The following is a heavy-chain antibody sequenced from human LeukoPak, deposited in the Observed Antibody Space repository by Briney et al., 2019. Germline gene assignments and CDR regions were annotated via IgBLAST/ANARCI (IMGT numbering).Heavy chain of an antibody. D-gene: IGHD3-22*01. Sequence: GGSLRLSCAASGFTFSTYSMIWVRQAPGKGLEWLSYISGDSKTIYYADSVKGRFTISRDNAKNSLCLQLISLRAEDTAVYHCARDRHSSVDYWGQGTLVTVSS. J-gene: IGHJ4*02. CDR3: ARDRHSSVDY. CDR1: GFTFSTYS. V-gene: IGHV3-48*01. CDR2: ISGDSKTI.